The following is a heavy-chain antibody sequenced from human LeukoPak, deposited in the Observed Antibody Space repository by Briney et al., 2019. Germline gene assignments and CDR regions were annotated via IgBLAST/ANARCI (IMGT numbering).Heavy chain of an antibody. V-gene: IGHV4-4*07. CDR1: GGSINSYY. J-gene: IGHJ4*02. CDR2: IYSSGST. Sequence: SETLSLTCTVSGGSINSYYWSWIRQPAGRGLAWIGRIYSSGSTNYNPSLKSRVSMSVDTSKNQFSLKLTSVTAADTAVYYCARGGKATVVTMWGQGILVTVSS. CDR3: ARGGKATVVTM. D-gene: IGHD4-23*01.